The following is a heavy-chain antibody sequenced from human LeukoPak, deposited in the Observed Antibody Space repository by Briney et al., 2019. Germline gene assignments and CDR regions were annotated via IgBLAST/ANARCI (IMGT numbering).Heavy chain of an antibody. Sequence: ASVKVSCKASGYTFTGYYMHWVRQAPGQGLEWMGWINPNSGGTNYAQKFQGRVTMTRDTSISTAYMELSRLRSDDTAVYYCVRESRFWSYYDSSGYYPSHFDYWGQGTLVTVSS. CDR1: GYTFTGYY. J-gene: IGHJ4*02. CDR3: VRESRFWSYYDSSGYYPSHFDY. CDR2: INPNSGGT. D-gene: IGHD3-22*01. V-gene: IGHV1-2*02.